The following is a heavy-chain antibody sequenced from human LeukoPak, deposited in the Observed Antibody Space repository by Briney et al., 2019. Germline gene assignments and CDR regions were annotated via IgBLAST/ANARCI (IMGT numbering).Heavy chain of an antibody. D-gene: IGHD3-22*01. CDR1: GFTFSTYG. J-gene: IGHJ2*01. Sequence: GGSLRLSCVASGFTFSTYGMTWVRQAPGKGLEWVSAISGSGGSTYYADSVKGRFTISRDNSKNTLYLQMNSLRAEDAAVYYCAKRVSSGYYDYWYFDLWGRGTLVTVSS. V-gene: IGHV3-23*01. CDR2: ISGSGGST. CDR3: AKRVSSGYYDYWYFDL.